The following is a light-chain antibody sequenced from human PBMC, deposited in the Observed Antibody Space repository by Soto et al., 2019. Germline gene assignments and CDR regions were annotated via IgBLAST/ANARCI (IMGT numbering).Light chain of an antibody. CDR2: GIS. V-gene: IGKV3-15*01. J-gene: IGKJ1*01. Sequence: EIVMTQSPATLSMSLGERFTLFYSASHSMSSFLAGYQQKPGQAPRLLIYGISTRATGIPARFSGSGSGTEFTLTISSLQSEDSAVYYCQQYDNWPPWTFGQGTKVDI. CDR1: HSMSSF. CDR3: QQYDNWPPWT.